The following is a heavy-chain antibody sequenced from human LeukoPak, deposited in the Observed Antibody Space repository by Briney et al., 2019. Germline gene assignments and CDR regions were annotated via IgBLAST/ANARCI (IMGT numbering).Heavy chain of an antibody. D-gene: IGHD6-13*01. CDR2: ISHSGST. Sequence: SETLSLTCAVYGGSFSGYYWSWIRQPPGKGLEWIGEISHSGSTNYNPSLKSRVTISVDTSKNQFSLKLSSVTAADTAVYYCARRTRRIAAAGFDYWGQGTLVTVSS. J-gene: IGHJ4*02. CDR1: GGSFSGYY. CDR3: ARRTRRIAAAGFDY. V-gene: IGHV4-34*01.